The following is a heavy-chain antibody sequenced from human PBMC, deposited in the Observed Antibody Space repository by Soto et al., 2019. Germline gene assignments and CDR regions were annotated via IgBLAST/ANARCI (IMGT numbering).Heavy chain of an antibody. V-gene: IGHV3-74*01. CDR1: GFTFSSYW. Sequence: GGSLRLSCAASGFTFSSYWMHWVRQAPGKGLVWVSRINSDGSSTSYADSVKGRFTISRDNAMNTLYLQMNSLRAEDTAVYYCARDKNRDYVGWFDPWGQGTLVTVSS. D-gene: IGHD4-17*01. CDR2: INSDGSST. J-gene: IGHJ5*02. CDR3: ARDKNRDYVGWFDP.